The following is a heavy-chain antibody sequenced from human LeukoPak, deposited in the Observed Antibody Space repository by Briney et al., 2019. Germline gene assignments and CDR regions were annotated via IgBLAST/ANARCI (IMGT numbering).Heavy chain of an antibody. V-gene: IGHV4-38-2*02. Sequence: SETLSLTCTVSGYSISSGYYWGWIRQPPGKGPEWIGSIYHSGSTYYNPSLKSRVTISVDTSKNQFSLKLSSVTAADTAVYYCARDYAGTPDWFDPWGQGTLVTVSS. CDR2: IYHSGST. J-gene: IGHJ5*02. CDR1: GYSISSGYY. CDR3: ARDYAGTPDWFDP. D-gene: IGHD1-7*01.